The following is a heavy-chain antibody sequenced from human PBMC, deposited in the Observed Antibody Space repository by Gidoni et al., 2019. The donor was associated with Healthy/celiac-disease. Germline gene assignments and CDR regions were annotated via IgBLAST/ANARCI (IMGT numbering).Heavy chain of an antibody. J-gene: IGHJ4*02. D-gene: IGHD2-2*01. CDR2: INHSGST. Sequence: QVQLQQWGAGLLKPSETLSLTSAAYGWSFSGYYWSWIRQPPGKGLEWIGEINHSGSTNYNPSLKSRVTISVDTSKNQFSLKLSSVTAADTAVYYCARYGYCSSTSCRDFDYWGQGTLVTVSS. V-gene: IGHV4-34*01. CDR1: GWSFSGYY. CDR3: ARYGYCSSTSCRDFDY.